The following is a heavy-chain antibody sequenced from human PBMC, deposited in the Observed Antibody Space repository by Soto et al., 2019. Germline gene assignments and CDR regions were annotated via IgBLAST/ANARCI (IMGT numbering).Heavy chain of an antibody. J-gene: IGHJ6*02. Sequence: QVQLVQSGAEVKKPGASVKVSCKASGYTFTSYGISWVRQAPGQGLEWMGWISAYNGNTNYAQKLQGRVTMTTDTSTSTAYLELRSLRSDDTAVYYCARERAYDFWSGSLYYYYGMDVWGQGTTVTVSS. CDR1: GYTFTSYG. CDR2: ISAYNGNT. D-gene: IGHD3-3*01. V-gene: IGHV1-18*04. CDR3: ARERAYDFWSGSLYYYYGMDV.